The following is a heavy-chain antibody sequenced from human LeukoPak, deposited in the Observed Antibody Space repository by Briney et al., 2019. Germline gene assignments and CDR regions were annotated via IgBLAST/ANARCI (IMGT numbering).Heavy chain of an antibody. CDR3: ARGRADFWSGYRYFDY. CDR2: IYYSGST. V-gene: IGHV4-59*01. Sequence: SETLSLTCTVPGGSISSYYWSWIRQPPGKGLEWIGYIYYSGSTNYNPSLKSRVTISVDTSKNQFSLKLSSVTAADTAVYYCARGRADFWSGYRYFDYWGQGTLVTVSS. CDR1: GGSISSYY. D-gene: IGHD3-3*01. J-gene: IGHJ4*02.